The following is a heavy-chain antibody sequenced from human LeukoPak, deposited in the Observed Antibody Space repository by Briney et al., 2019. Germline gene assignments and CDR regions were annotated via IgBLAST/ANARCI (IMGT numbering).Heavy chain of an antibody. CDR2: NYPGDSDT. Sequence: GESLKISCQGSGYSFTSYWIGWVRQMPGKGLEWMGINYPGDSDTTYSPSFQGQVTISADKSISTAYLQWSSLKASDTAMYYCARIYCSGGSCYSVGWFDPWGQGTLVTVSS. CDR3: ARIYCSGGSCYSVGWFDP. D-gene: IGHD2-15*01. CDR1: GYSFTSYW. V-gene: IGHV5-51*01. J-gene: IGHJ5*02.